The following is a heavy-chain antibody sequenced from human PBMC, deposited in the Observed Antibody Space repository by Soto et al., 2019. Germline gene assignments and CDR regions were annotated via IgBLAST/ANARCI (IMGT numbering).Heavy chain of an antibody. V-gene: IGHV3-9*01. CDR3: AKDRIAAAGTLYGMDV. J-gene: IGHJ6*02. CDR1: GFTFDDYA. CDR2: ISWNSGSI. D-gene: IGHD6-13*01. Sequence: GGSLRLSCAASGFTFDDYAMHWVRQAPGKGLEWVSGISWNSGSIRYADSVKGRFTISRDNAKNSLYLQMNSLRAEDTALYYCAKDRIAAAGTLYGMDVWGQGTTVTVSS.